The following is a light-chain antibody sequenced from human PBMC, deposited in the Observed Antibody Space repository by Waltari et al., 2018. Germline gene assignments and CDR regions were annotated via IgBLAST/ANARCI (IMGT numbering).Light chain of an antibody. J-gene: IGLJ3*02. V-gene: IGLV3-19*01. Sequence: SSELTQDPAMSVALGQTVTITCQGGSPRRYYSSWYQQKPGQAPILVFYGRNDRPSGIPDRFSGSTSGDTASLTITGAQAEDEADYLCVSRDRSFNQLVFGGGTKVTVL. CDR1: SPRRYY. CDR2: GRN. CDR3: VSRDRSFNQLV.